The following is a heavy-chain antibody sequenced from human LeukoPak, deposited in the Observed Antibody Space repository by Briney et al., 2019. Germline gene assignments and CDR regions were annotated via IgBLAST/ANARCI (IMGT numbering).Heavy chain of an antibody. CDR2: ILNTGSA. CDR3: ARDKALRNWYFLL. Sequence: AETLSLTCTVSGASISSYYLDWIRQPPGKGLEWIGYILNTGSAKYYPTPKSRVTISIDTSKSQFSLKLCSVTAADTAVYYCARDKALRNWYFLLCGRGNL. CDR1: GASISSYY. V-gene: IGHV4-59*01. J-gene: IGHJ2*01.